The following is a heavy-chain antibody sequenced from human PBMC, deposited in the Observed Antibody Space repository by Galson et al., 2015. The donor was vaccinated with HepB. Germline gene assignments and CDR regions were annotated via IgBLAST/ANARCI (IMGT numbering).Heavy chain of an antibody. Sequence: SLRLSCATSGLTFDDYTFHWVRLRPGKGLEWVSSVSWNSDKGAYVDSVKGRFTISRDRSTNTLFLQMNSLRAEDTAVYFCAKDLGSGERPTGPFDHWGQGALVTVSS. D-gene: IGHD2-15*01. CDR2: VSWNSDKG. CDR1: GLTFDDYT. J-gene: IGHJ4*02. V-gene: IGHV3-9*01. CDR3: AKDLGSGERPTGPFDH.